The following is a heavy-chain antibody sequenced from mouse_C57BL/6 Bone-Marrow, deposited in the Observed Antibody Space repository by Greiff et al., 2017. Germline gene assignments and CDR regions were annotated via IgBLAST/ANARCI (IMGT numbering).Heavy chain of an antibody. J-gene: IGHJ4*01. V-gene: IGHV1-9*01. Sequence: QVQLQSSGAELMQPGASVKLSCPATGYTFTGYWIEWVKQRPGHGLEWIGELLPGSGSTNYNEKFKGKATFTADTSSNTADMQLSSLTTEDSAIYYCARWGYAMDYWGQGTSVTVSS. CDR1: GYTFTGYW. CDR2: LLPGSGST. CDR3: ARWGYAMDY.